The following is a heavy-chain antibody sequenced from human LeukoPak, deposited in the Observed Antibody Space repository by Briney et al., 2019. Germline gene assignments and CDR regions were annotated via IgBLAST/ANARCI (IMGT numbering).Heavy chain of an antibody. CDR3: AKDLIGYCTSPTCYPIDH. Sequence: GGSLRLSCAAPVFTFSSYGMHWVRQAPGKGLEWVAFIWYDGTNKYYADSVKGRFTISRDNSKNTLYLQMNNLRSEDTAVYYCAKDLIGYCTSPTCYPIDHWGQGTLVTVSS. CDR1: VFTFSSYG. J-gene: IGHJ4*02. CDR2: IWYDGTNK. V-gene: IGHV3-30*02. D-gene: IGHD2-2*01.